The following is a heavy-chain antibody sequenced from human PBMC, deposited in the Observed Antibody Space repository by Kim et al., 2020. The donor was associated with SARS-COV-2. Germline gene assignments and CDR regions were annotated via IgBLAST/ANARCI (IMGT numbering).Heavy chain of an antibody. Sequence: SETLSLTCTVSGGSISSYYWSWIRQPPGKELEWVGYIYYIGATKSNPSLKSRVTISVDTSKNQFSLRLSSVPAADTAMYYFARHSNNWYYFDYWGQGTLVTVSS. CDR2: IYYIGAT. D-gene: IGHD6-13*01. V-gene: IGHV4-59*13. J-gene: IGHJ4*02. CDR1: GGSISSYY. CDR3: ARHSNNWYYFDY.